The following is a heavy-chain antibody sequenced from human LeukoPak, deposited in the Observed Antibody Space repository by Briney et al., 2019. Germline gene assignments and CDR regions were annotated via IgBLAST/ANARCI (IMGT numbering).Heavy chain of an antibody. V-gene: IGHV1-18*01. CDR3: ARGAVPGIAAAGKELVDY. Sequence: ASVKVSCKASGYTFTSYGISWVRQAPGQGLEWMGWISAYNGNTNYAQKLQGRVTMTTDTSTSTAYMELRSLRSDDTAVYYCARGAVPGIAAAGKELVDYWDQGTLVTVSS. CDR1: GYTFTSYG. D-gene: IGHD6-13*01. CDR2: ISAYNGNT. J-gene: IGHJ4*02.